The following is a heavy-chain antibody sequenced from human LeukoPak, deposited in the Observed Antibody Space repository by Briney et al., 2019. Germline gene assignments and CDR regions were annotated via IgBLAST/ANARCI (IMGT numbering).Heavy chain of an antibody. CDR2: MNPNSGNT. V-gene: IGHV1-8*01. D-gene: IGHD3-10*01. CDR1: GYTFTSYD. J-gene: IGHJ3*02. CDR3: ARGYTVRGGRGAFDI. Sequence: GASVKVSCKASGYTFTSYDINWGRQAPGQGLEWMGWMNPNSGNTGYAQKFQGRVTMTRNTSISTAYMELSSLRSEDAAVYYCARGYTVRGGRGAFDIWGQGTMVTVSS.